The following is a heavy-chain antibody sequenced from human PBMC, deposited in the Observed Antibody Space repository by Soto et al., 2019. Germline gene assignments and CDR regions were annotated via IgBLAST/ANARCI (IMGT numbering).Heavy chain of an antibody. Sequence: GSLRLSCAASGFTFSRYWMSGVRQAPGKGLEWVANIKQDGSEKYYVDSVKGRFTISRDNAKNSLYLQMNSLRAEDTAVYYCARYGLSLDYWGQGTLVTVSS. V-gene: IGHV3-7*03. J-gene: IGHJ4*02. CDR2: IKQDGSEK. D-gene: IGHD2-8*01. CDR3: ARYGLSLDY. CDR1: GFTFSRYW.